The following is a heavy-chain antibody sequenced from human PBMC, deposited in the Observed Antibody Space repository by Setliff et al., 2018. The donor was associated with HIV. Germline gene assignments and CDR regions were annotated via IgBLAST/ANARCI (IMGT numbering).Heavy chain of an antibody. D-gene: IGHD1-26*01. V-gene: IGHV3-66*02. J-gene: IGHJ6*04. CDR3: ASAIVGLGYNFFSVDV. Sequence: PGGSLRLSCAASGFSVSSSYMSWVRQAPGKGLEWASVIYSGGSTDYADSVKGRFTTSRDNSKNTVYYQMNSLRGEDTAVYYCASAIVGLGYNFFSVDVWGKGTTVTVSS. CDR2: IYSGGST. CDR1: GFSVSSSY.